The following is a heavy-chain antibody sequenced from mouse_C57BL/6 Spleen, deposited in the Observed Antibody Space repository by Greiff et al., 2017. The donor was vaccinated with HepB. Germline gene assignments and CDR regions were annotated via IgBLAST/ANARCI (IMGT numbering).Heavy chain of an antibody. J-gene: IGHJ3*01. CDR2: IDPSDSYT. V-gene: IGHV1-50*01. Sequence: VQLQQSGAELVKPGASVKLSCKASGYTFTSYWMQWVKQRPGQGLEWIGEIDPSDSYTNYNQKFKGKATLTVDTSSSTAYMQLSSLTSEDYAVYYCARSTYWGQGTLVTVSA. CDR1: GYTFTSYW. CDR3: ARSTY.